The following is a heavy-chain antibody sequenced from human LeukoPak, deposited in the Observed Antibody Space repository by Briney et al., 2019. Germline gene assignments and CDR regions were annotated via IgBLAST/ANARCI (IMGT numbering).Heavy chain of an antibody. J-gene: IGHJ5*02. CDR1: GGSIRSSGYY. V-gene: IGHV4-39*01. Sequence: KPSETLSLTCTVPGGSIRSSGYYWGWIRQPRGKGVEWIASIYYSGSTYYNPSLKSRVTISVDTSKNQLSLKLSSLTAADTAVYYCARHEYSGSYYGLSWFDPWGQGTLVTVSS. D-gene: IGHD1-26*01. CDR2: IYYSGST. CDR3: ARHEYSGSYYGLSWFDP.